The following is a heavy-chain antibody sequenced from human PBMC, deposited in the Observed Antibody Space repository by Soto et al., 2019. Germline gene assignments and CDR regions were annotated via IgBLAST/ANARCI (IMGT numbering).Heavy chain of an antibody. CDR3: AKGRLEWEITFGGVTHN. J-gene: IGHJ4*02. V-gene: IGHV3-23*01. CDR1: GFTFSSYA. D-gene: IGHD3-16*01. Sequence: EVQLLESGGGLVQPGGSLRLSCAASGFTFSSYAMSWVRQAPGKGLEWISAISGSGGSTYYADSVKGRFTISRDNSKNTLYLQMNSLRAEDTAVYYCAKGRLEWEITFGGVTHNWGQGTLVTVSS. CDR2: ISGSGGST.